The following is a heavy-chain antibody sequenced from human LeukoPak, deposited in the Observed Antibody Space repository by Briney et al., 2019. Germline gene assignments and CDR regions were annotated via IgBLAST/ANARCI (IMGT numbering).Heavy chain of an antibody. CDR1: GDSISSSSSY. CDR3: ARDVGSDSGSYYGAFDI. D-gene: IGHD1-26*01. Sequence: SETLSLTCTVSGDSISSSSSYWGWIRQPPGEGLEWIGSIYYSGSTNYNPSLKSRVTISVDTSKNQFSLKLSSVTAADTAVYYCARDVGSDSGSYYGAFDIWGQGTMVTVSS. CDR2: IYYSGST. V-gene: IGHV4-39*07. J-gene: IGHJ3*02.